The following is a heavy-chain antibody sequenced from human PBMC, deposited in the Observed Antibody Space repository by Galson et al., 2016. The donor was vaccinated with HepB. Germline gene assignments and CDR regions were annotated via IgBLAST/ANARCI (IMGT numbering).Heavy chain of an antibody. J-gene: IGHJ4*02. V-gene: IGHV3-33*01. Sequence: SLRLSCAASGFSFTEYGMHWVRQAPGKGWEWLAPTHSNGSDTYYADSVKGRFTISRDTSKNKLYLQMNSLRAEDTAVYYCVRDRATYDSSGYWFDYWGQGALVTVSS. CDR3: VRDRATYDSSGYWFDY. CDR2: THSNGSDT. D-gene: IGHD3-22*01. CDR1: GFSFTEYG.